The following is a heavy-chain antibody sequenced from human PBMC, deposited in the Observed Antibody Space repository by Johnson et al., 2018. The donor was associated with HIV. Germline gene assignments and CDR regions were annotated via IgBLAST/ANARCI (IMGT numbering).Heavy chain of an antibody. CDR3: AREGGIAAAGTDAFDI. CDR1: GFTVSSNY. J-gene: IGHJ3*02. Sequence: VQLVESGGGLIQPGGSLRLSCAASGFTVSSNYMSWVRQAPGKGLEWVSGISWNSGTIDYVDSVKGRFTISRDNAKNSLYLQMNSLRAEDTAVYYCAREGGIAAAGTDAFDIWGQGTMVTVSS. CDR2: ISWNSGTI. D-gene: IGHD6-13*01. V-gene: IGHV3-48*04.